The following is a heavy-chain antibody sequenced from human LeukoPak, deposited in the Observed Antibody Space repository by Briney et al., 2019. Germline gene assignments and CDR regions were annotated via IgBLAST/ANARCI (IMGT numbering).Heavy chain of an antibody. CDR1: GFTFSSYA. Sequence: GGSLRLSCAASGFTFSSYAMSWVRQAPGKGLEWVSAISGSGGSTYYADSVKGRFTISRDNSKNTLYLQMNSLGAEDTAVYYCAKDWYDYIWGSYRVPFDYWGQGTMVTVSS. CDR2: ISGSGGST. V-gene: IGHV3-23*01. J-gene: IGHJ4*02. CDR3: AKDWYDYIWGSYRVPFDY. D-gene: IGHD3-16*02.